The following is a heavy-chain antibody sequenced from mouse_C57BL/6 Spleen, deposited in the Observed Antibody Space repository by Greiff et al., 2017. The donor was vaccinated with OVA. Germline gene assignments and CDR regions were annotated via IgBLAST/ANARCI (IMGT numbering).Heavy chain of an antibody. CDR1: GYTFTSYW. CDR2: INPSNGGT. J-gene: IGHJ4*01. V-gene: IGHV1-53*01. CDR3: ARAYYDYDEDYYYAMDY. Sequence: VQLQQPGTELVKPGASVKLSCKASGYTFTSYWMHWVKQRPGQGLEWIGNINPSNGGTNYNEKFKSKATLTVDKSSSTAYMQLSSLTSEDSAVYYCARAYYDYDEDYYYAMDYWGQGTSVTVSS. D-gene: IGHD2-4*01.